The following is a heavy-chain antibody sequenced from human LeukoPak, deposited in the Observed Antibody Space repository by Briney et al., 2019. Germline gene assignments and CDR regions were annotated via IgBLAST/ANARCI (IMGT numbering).Heavy chain of an antibody. Sequence: GGSLRLSRAASGFTFSSYSMNWVRQAPGKGLEWVSSISSSSSYIYYADSVKGRFTISRDNAKNSLYLQMNSLRAEDTAVYYCASSVTMIVERDAFDIWGQGTMVTVSS. CDR2: ISSSSSYI. V-gene: IGHV3-21*01. D-gene: IGHD3-22*01. CDR3: ASSVTMIVERDAFDI. CDR1: GFTFSSYS. J-gene: IGHJ3*02.